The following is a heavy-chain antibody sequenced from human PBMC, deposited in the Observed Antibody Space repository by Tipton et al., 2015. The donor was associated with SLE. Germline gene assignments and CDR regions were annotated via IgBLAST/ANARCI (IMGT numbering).Heavy chain of an antibody. CDR1: GGSVSSNPHY. V-gene: IGHV4-61*01. D-gene: IGHD6-19*01. CDR2: IHYTVST. J-gene: IGHJ3*02. Sequence: TLSLTCTVSGGSVSSNPHYWSWIRQPPGKGLEWIGDIHYTVSTNYNPSLNSRVTISVDTSKHQVSLKLSSVTAADTAVYYCARLYSSGWSDAFDIWGQGTMVTVSS. CDR3: ARLYSSGWSDAFDI.